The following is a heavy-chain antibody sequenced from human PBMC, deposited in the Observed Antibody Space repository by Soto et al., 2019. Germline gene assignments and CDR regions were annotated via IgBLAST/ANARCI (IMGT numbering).Heavy chain of an antibody. CDR1: GYPFATYG. V-gene: IGHV1-18*04. CDR3: ARDLGPPSGWDFDL. Sequence: QVQLVQSGPEVKRPGASVKVSCKASGYPFATYGVSWVRRAPGQGLEWMGWIGVYNGNRNFAQKFQGGVTMTADTSTNTAYLELRSLRSDDTAVYYCARDLGPPSGWDFDLWGQGTLVTVSS. D-gene: IGHD6-19*01. CDR2: IGVYNGNR. J-gene: IGHJ4*02.